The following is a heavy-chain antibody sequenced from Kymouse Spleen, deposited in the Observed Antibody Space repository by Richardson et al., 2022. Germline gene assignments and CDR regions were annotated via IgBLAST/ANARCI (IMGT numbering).Heavy chain of an antibody. CDR2: ISYDGSNK. V-gene: IGHV3-30*18. D-gene: IGHD5-18,IGHD5-18*01. CDR3: ARKGGYSYALYYYYGMDV. Sequence: QVQLVESGGGVVQPGRSLRLSCAASGFTFSSYGMHWVRQAPGKGLEWVAVISYDGSNKYYADSVKGRFTISRDNSKNTLYLQMNSLRAEDTAVYYCARKGGYSYALYYYYGMDVWGQGTTVTVSS. J-gene: IGHJ6*02. CDR1: GFTFSSYG.